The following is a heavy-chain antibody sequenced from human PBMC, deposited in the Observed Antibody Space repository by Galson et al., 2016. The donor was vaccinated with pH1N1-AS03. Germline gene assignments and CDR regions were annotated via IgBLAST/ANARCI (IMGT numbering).Heavy chain of an antibody. Sequence: SLRLSCAASGFTFDDYAMHWVRQTPEKGLEWVARISWNSAAIDYADSEQGRFTISRDTAKNSMYLQMDGLTADDTALYCCVKERGTVITSNTFDIWGQGTQLTVSS. CDR2: ISWNSAAI. CDR3: VKERGTVITSNTFDI. J-gene: IGHJ4*02. D-gene: IGHD4-17*01. CDR1: GFTFDDYA. V-gene: IGHV3-9*01.